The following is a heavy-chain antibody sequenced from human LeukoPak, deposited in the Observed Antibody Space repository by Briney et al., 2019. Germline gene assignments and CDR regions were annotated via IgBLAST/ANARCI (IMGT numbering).Heavy chain of an antibody. Sequence: ASVKVSCKASGYTFTSYYMHWVRQATGQGLEWMGWMNPNSGNTGYAQKFQGRVTMTRNTSISTAYMELSSLRSDDTAVYYCARGVAYYYDSSPLFDYWGQGTLVTVSS. CDR1: GYTFTSYY. V-gene: IGHV1-8*02. CDR3: ARGVAYYYDSSPLFDY. J-gene: IGHJ4*02. CDR2: MNPNSGNT. D-gene: IGHD3-22*01.